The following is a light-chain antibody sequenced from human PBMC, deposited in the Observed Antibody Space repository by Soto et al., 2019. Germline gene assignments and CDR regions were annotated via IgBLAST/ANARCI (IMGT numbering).Light chain of an antibody. Sequence: QSVLTQPASVSGSPGQSITISCTGSSSDVGGYNYVSWYQQHAGKAPKLMIYDVSNRPSGVSNRFSGSKSGNTASLTISGLLAEHEAYYYCSSYISSTTVLFGGGTKVTVL. CDR1: SSDVGGYNY. J-gene: IGLJ2*01. V-gene: IGLV2-14*03. CDR3: SSYISSTTVL. CDR2: DVS.